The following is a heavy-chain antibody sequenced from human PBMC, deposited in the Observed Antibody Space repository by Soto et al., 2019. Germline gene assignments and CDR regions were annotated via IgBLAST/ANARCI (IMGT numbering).Heavy chain of an antibody. J-gene: IGHJ5*02. CDR1: GGSISSYY. D-gene: IGHD5-18*01. Sequence: QVQLQESGPGLVKPSETLSLTCTVSGGSISSYYWSWIRQPPGKGLEWIGYIYYSGSTNYNPSLKSPVTISVDTSTNQFSLTLSSVTAADTAVYYCARDLSYSHGLGGFDPWGQGTLVTVSS. V-gene: IGHV4-59*01. CDR3: ARDLSYSHGLGGFDP. CDR2: IYYSGST.